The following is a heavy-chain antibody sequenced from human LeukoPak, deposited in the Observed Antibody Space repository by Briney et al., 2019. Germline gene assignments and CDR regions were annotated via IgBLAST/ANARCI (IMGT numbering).Heavy chain of an antibody. V-gene: IGHV4-34*01. CDR1: GITFSSYS. CDR2: INHSGST. J-gene: IGHJ6*03. Sequence: GSLRLSCAASGITFSSYSMNWVRQVPGKGLEWIGEINHSGSTNYNPSLKSRVTISVDTSKNQFSLKLSSVTAADTAVYYCARKTRWLQLWYYYYYMDVWGKGTTVTVS. D-gene: IGHD5-24*01. CDR3: ARKTRWLQLWYYYYYMDV.